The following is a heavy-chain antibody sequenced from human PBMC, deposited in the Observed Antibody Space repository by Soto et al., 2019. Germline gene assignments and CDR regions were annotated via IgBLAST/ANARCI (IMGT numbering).Heavy chain of an antibody. D-gene: IGHD3-16*02. CDR1: GGSFSCYY. CDR3: ARGTGSGYDYVWGSYRPYYFDY. Sequence: PSETLSLTCAVYGGSFSCYYWSWIRQPPGKGLEWIGEINHSGSTNYNPSLKSRVTISVDTSKNQFSLKLSSVTAADTAVYYCARGTGSGYDYVWGSYRPYYFDYWGQGTLVTVSS. V-gene: IGHV4-34*01. CDR2: INHSGST. J-gene: IGHJ4*02.